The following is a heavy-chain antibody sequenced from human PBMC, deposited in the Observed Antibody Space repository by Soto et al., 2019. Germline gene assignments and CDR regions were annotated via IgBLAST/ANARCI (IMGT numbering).Heavy chain of an antibody. CDR1: GFTFSSHA. D-gene: IGHD6-13*01. CDR3: AKVSSSWYAGFFDL. V-gene: IGHV3-23*01. J-gene: IGHJ4*02. Sequence: QPGGSLRLSCTASGFTFSSHAMTWVRQAPGKGLEWVSGLSDSGDSIYYADSVKGRFTIYRDNSMNTLYLQMNTLRVEDTAVYYCAKVSSSWYAGFFDLWGQGT. CDR2: LSDSGDSI.